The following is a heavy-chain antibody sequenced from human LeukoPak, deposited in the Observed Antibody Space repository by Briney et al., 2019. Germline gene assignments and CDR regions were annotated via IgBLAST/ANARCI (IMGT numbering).Heavy chain of an antibody. CDR1: GYTFTSYG. V-gene: IGHV1-69*13. Sequence: ASVKVSCKASGYTFTSYGISWVRQAPGQGLEWMGGIIPIFGTANYAQKFQGRVTITADESTSTAYMELSSLRSEDTAVYYCARIGDPLTYYFDYWGQGTLVTVSS. D-gene: IGHD3-16*01. J-gene: IGHJ4*02. CDR3: ARIGDPLTYYFDY. CDR2: IIPIFGTA.